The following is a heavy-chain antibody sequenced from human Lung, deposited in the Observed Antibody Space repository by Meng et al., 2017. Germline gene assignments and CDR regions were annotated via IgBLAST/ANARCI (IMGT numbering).Heavy chain of an antibody. CDR2: INPKSGDT. CDR3: ARDEDISAAGKLFGDY. CDR1: GYTFPDYW. V-gene: IGHV1-2*06. D-gene: IGHD6-13*01. J-gene: IGHJ4*02. Sequence: ASVKVSCNASGYTFPDYWLHWVRRAPGQGLEWMGRINPKSGDTHYAQRFQGRVTMTGDTSIRTAYMELSGLRSDDTAMYYCARDEDISAAGKLFGDYWGQGTLVTVSS.